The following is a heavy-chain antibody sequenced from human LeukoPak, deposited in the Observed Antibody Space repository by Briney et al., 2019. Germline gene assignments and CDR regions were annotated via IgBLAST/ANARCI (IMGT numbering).Heavy chain of an antibody. D-gene: IGHD1-14*01. Sequence: GGSLRLSCAASGFTVSSNYMSWVRQAPGKGLEWVSIIYSGGFTYYADSVRGRFTISRDNSKNTLYLQVNTLRPEDTAVYYCARVEGSTITNYFDYWGQGTLVTVSS. CDR3: ARVEGSTITNYFDY. CDR1: GFTVSSNY. J-gene: IGHJ4*02. CDR2: IYSGGFT. V-gene: IGHV3-66*01.